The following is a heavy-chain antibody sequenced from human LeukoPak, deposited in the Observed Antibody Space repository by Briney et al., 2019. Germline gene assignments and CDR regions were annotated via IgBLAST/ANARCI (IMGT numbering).Heavy chain of an antibody. D-gene: IGHD3-22*01. Sequence: GASVKVSCKVPGYTLTESSMHWVRQAPGKGLEWMGGFDPEDGETIYAQKFQGRVTMTEDTSTDTAYMELSSLRSEDTAVYYCATENISYYYDSSGHPFDYWGQGTLVTVSS. J-gene: IGHJ4*02. CDR2: FDPEDGET. V-gene: IGHV1-24*01. CDR3: ATENISYYYDSSGHPFDY. CDR1: GYTLTESS.